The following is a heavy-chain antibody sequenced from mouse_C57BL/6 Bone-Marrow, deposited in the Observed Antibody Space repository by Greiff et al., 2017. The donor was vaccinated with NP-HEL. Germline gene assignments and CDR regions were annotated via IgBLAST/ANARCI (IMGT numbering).Heavy chain of an antibody. CDR3: ARYGKGYYAMDY. CDR2: IRNKANGYTT. D-gene: IGHD2-1*01. Sequence: EVKLVESGGGLVQPGGSLSLSCAASGFTFTDYSMSWVRPPPGTALEWFGFIRNKANGYTTEYSASVQGRFTISRDNSQSILYLQMNALGAEDSATYYGARYGKGYYAMDYWGQGTSVTVSS. V-gene: IGHV7-3*01. J-gene: IGHJ4*01. CDR1: GFTFTDYS.